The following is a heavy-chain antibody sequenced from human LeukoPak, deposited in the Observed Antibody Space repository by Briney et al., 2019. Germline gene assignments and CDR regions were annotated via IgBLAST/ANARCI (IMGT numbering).Heavy chain of an antibody. CDR2: ITSDGGDT. V-gene: IGHV3-74*03. CDR3: VKGGMISSSGHFDY. D-gene: IGHD3-22*01. J-gene: IGHJ4*02. CDR1: GFTFSSYW. Sequence: PGGSLRLSCVASGFTFSSYWMHWVRQAPGKGLEWVSRITSDGGDTMYADSVKGRFTISRDNSKNTLYLQMSSLRAEDTALYYCVKGGMISSSGHFDYWGQGTLVTVSS.